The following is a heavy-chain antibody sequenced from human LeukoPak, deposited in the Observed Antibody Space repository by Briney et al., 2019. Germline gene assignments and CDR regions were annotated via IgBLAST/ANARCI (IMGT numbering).Heavy chain of an antibody. CDR2: IYYSGST. Sequence: PSQTLSLTCTVSGGSISSGGYYWSWIPQHPGKGLVWIRYIYYSGSTYYNPFLKSRVTISVDTSKSQFSLKLSSVTAAHTAVYYCAREKAYYDIFTGFNSGDFDLWGCGTLVTVSS. CDR1: GGSISSGGYY. J-gene: IGHJ2*01. CDR3: AREKAYYDIFTGFNSGDFDL. V-gene: IGHV4-31*03. D-gene: IGHD3-9*01.